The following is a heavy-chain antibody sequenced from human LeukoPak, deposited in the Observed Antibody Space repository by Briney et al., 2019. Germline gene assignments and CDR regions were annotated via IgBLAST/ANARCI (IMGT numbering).Heavy chain of an antibody. CDR1: GYSISSGYY. Sequence: SETLSLTCTVSGYSISSGYYWGWIRQPPGKGLEWIGNIYPSGTTYYNPSLKTRVTISVDTSKNQFSLKLSSVTAADTAVYFCARESNGSSWSLVRYYYYMDVWGKGTTVTVSS. D-gene: IGHD6-13*01. CDR2: IYPSGTT. J-gene: IGHJ6*03. CDR3: ARESNGSSWSLVRYYYYMDV. V-gene: IGHV4-38-2*02.